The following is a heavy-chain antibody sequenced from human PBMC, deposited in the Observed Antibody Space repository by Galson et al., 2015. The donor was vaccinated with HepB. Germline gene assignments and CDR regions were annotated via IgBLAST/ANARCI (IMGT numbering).Heavy chain of an antibody. CDR3: AKGYCSGGSCSLPDY. J-gene: IGHJ4*02. V-gene: IGHV3-33*06. CDR1: GFTFSSYG. CDR2: IWYDGSNE. D-gene: IGHD2-15*01. Sequence: SLRLSCAASGFTFSSYGMHWVRQAPGKGLEWVAVIWYDGSNEDYVDSVKGRFTISGDNSKNTLYLQMNSLRAEDTAVYYCAKGYCSGGSCSLPDYWGQGTLVTVSS.